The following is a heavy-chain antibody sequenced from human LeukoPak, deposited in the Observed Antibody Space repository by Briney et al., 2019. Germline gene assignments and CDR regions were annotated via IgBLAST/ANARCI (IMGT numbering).Heavy chain of an antibody. Sequence: SETLSLTCTVSGGSISSGSYYWSWIRQPAGKGLEWIGRMYTSGSTNYNPSLKSRVTISVDTSKNQFSLKLSSVTAADTAVYYCARLRGYRFRWFDPWGQGTLVTVSS. CDR2: MYTSGST. CDR3: ARLRGYRFRWFDP. V-gene: IGHV4-61*02. CDR1: GGSISSGSYY. D-gene: IGHD5-18*01. J-gene: IGHJ5*02.